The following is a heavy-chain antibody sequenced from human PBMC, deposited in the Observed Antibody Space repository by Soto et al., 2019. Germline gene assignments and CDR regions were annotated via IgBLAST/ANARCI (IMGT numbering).Heavy chain of an antibody. CDR2: IYSSENT. CDR1: GGSTSSYY. CDR3: ARLNGYCISTNCHGYYGMDV. Sequence: SETLSLTCSVSGGSTSSYYWSWIRQPPGKGLEWIGTIYSSENTYYNPSLLSRVTISVDTSKNEFSLRLSSVTAADTAVYYCARLNGYCISTNCHGYYGMDVWGQGTTVTVSS. J-gene: IGHJ6*02. V-gene: IGHV4-59*04. D-gene: IGHD2-2*03.